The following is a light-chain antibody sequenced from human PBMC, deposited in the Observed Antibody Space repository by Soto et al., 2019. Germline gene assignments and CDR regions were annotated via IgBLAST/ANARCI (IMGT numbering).Light chain of an antibody. V-gene: IGKV1-39*01. CDR2: GAS. J-gene: IGKJ1*01. CDR1: QSISSY. Sequence: DIPMTQSPSSLSASVGDRVTITCRASQSISSYLNWYQQKPGKAPKILIYGASSLQSGVPSRFSGSGSGTDFTLTISSLQPEDFATYYCQQSYTTPRTFGQGTKVEIK. CDR3: QQSYTTPRT.